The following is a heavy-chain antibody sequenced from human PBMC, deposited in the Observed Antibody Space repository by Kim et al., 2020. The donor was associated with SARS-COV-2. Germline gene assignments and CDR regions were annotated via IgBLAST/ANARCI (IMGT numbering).Heavy chain of an antibody. CDR2: ISWNSGSI. CDR3: AKGGYCSGGSCFNWFDP. V-gene: IGHV3-9*01. Sequence: LSLTCAASGFTFDDYAMHWVRQAPGKGLEWVSGISWNSGSIGYADSVKGRFTISRDNAKNSLYLQMNSLRAEDTALYYCAKGGYCSGGSCFNWFDPW. CDR1: GFTFDDYA. J-gene: IGHJ5*02. D-gene: IGHD2-15*01.